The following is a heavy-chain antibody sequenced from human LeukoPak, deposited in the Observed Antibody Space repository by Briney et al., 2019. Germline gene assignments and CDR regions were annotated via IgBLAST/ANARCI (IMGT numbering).Heavy chain of an antibody. V-gene: IGHV4-4*02. J-gene: IGHJ6*03. D-gene: IGHD6-13*01. Sequence: PSGTLSLTCAVSGGSISSSNWWSWVRPPPGKGLEWIGEIYHSGSTYYNPSLKSRVTISVDTSKNQFSLKLSSVTAADTAVYYCAREIVHSSSWPPYVDVWGKGTTVTVSS. CDR3: AREIVHSSSWPPYVDV. CDR1: GGSISSSNW. CDR2: IYHSGST.